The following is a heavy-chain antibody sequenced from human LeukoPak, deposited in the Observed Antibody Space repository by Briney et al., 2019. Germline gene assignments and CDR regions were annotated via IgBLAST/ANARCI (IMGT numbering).Heavy chain of an antibody. D-gene: IGHD2-2*01. CDR2: MKGSEE. V-gene: IGHV3-7*01. CDR3: TRWARYCSKGSCYSWFDP. Sequence: GGSLRLSCAASGFTFSSYWMSWVRQAPGKGLEWVAKMKGSEEYYVESVKGRFTISRDNAKNSLYLQMNSLRVDDTAVYYCTRWARYCSKGSCYSWFDPWGQGTLVTVSS. J-gene: IGHJ5*02. CDR1: GFTFSSYW.